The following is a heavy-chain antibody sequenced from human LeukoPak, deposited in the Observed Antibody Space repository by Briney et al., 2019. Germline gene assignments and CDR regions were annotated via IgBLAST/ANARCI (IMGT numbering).Heavy chain of an antibody. CDR2: IIPIFGTA. J-gene: IGHJ5*02. CDR3: ARSYDFWSGFAGFDP. V-gene: IGHV1-69*05. Sequence: GASVKVSCKAFGGSFSSEATSWVRQAPGQGLEWMGGIIPIFGTANYAQKLQGRVTITTDESTSTAYMEVRSLRSEDTAVYYCARSYDFWSGFAGFDPWGQGTLVTVSS. D-gene: IGHD3-3*01. CDR1: GGSFSSEA.